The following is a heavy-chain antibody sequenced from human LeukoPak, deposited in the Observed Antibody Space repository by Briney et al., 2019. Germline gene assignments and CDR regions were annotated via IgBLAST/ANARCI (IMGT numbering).Heavy chain of an antibody. CDR3: ALYYYDSSGYYSFPY. Sequence: ASVKVSCKASGYTFTGYYMHWVRQAPGQGLEWMGWINPNSGGTNYAQKFQGRVTMTRDTSISTAYMELSRLRSDDTAVYYCALYYYDSSGYYSFPYWGQGTLVTVSS. CDR2: INPNSGGT. J-gene: IGHJ4*02. D-gene: IGHD3-22*01. V-gene: IGHV1-2*02. CDR1: GYTFTGYY.